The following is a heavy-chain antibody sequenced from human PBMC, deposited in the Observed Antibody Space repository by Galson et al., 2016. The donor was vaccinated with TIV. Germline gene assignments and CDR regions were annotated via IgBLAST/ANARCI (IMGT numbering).Heavy chain of an antibody. D-gene: IGHD1-14*01. CDR2: IYYRGST. Sequence: LSLTCTVSGGSISSSSYYWGWIRQPPGKGLEWIGSIYYRGSTSYNPSLQSRVTISVDTSTNQFSLRLTSVTAADTAVYYCARGRVVPRRTDYYYAMAVWGQGTAVIVSS. CDR1: GGSISSSSYY. J-gene: IGHJ6*02. V-gene: IGHV4-39*01. CDR3: ARGRVVPRRTDYYYAMAV.